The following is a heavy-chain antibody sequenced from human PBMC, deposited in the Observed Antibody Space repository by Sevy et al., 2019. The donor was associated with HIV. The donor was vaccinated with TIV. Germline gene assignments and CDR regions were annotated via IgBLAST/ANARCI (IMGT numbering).Heavy chain of an antibody. CDR3: AGSGYDYPLGYYYYYGMDV. J-gene: IGHJ6*02. V-gene: IGHV4-34*01. D-gene: IGHD5-12*01. CDR1: GGSFSGYY. CDR2: INQSGST. Sequence: SETLSLTCAVYGGSFSGYYWSWIRQPPGKGLEWIGEINQSGSTNYNPSLKSRVTISVDTSKNQFSLKLSSVTAADTAVYYCAGSGYDYPLGYYYYYGMDVWGQGTTVTVSS.